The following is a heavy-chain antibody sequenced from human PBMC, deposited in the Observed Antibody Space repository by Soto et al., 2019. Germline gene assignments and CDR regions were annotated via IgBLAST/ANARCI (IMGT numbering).Heavy chain of an antibody. CDR3: ARGGSSLKQGIDY. Sequence: PSETLSLTCTVSGDSISGGASFWSWIRQPPGKGLEWIANVYYSGSSYYNPSLKSRLTISVDTTKNQFSLQWSSLKASDTAMYYCARGGSSLKQGIDYWGQGTLVTVSS. D-gene: IGHD6-6*01. V-gene: IGHV4-30-4*01. CDR1: GDSISGGASF. J-gene: IGHJ4*02. CDR2: VYYSGSS.